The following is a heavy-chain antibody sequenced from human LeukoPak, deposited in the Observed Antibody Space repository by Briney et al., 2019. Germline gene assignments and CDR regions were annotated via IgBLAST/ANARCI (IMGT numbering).Heavy chain of an antibody. V-gene: IGHV4-39*07. CDR3: ARVRGWWAFDS. D-gene: IGHD2-8*02. CDR2: IYHDGTS. CDR1: SGPISSRGHY. Sequence: SETLSLTCTISSGPISSRGHYWGWIRQPPGKGREWIGNIYHDGTSNYSPSLKGRVTISVDTSKRQVSLKLASVTAADTAIYSCARVRGWWAFDSWGQGTLVSVSS. J-gene: IGHJ4*02.